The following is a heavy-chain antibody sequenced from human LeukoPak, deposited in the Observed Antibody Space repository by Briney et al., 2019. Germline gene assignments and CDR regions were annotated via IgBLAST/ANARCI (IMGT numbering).Heavy chain of an antibody. CDR2: IYYSGST. Sequence: SETLSLTCTVSGGSISSYYWSWIRQPPGKGLEWIGYIYYSGSTNYNPSLKSRVTISVDTSKNQFSLKLSSVTAADTAVYYCARVALYYYDSSGYYSDAFDIWGQGTMVTVSS. J-gene: IGHJ3*02. CDR3: ARVALYYYDSSGYYSDAFDI. V-gene: IGHV4-59*08. CDR1: GGSISSYY. D-gene: IGHD3-22*01.